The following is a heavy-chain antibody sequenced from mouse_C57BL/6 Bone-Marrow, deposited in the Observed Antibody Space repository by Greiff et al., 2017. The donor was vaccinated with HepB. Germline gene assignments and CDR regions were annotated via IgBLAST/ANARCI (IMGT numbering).Heavy chain of an antibody. Sequence: EVQVVESGPELVKPGASVKISCKASGYSFTDYNMNWVKQSNGKSLEWIGVINPNYGTTSYNQKFKGKATLTVDQSSSTAYMQLNSLTSEDSAVYYCARSEGGNYLYYFDYWGQGTTLTVSS. J-gene: IGHJ2*01. CDR1: GYSFTDYN. CDR2: INPNYGTT. D-gene: IGHD2-1*01. V-gene: IGHV1-39*01. CDR3: ARSEGGNYLYYFDY.